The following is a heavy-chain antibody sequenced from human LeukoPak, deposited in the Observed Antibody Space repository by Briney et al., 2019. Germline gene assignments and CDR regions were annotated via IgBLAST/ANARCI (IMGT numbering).Heavy chain of an antibody. CDR3: TRGMYAVSGTSWFGP. D-gene: IGHD6-19*01. V-gene: IGHV4-4*07. CDR1: GGSINDYY. Sequence: SETLSLTCTVSGGSINDYYWSWIRQPAGKGLEWLGRIYSTGSTDYNPSLKSRVTMSVGTSQNQLSLKLSSVTAADTAVYFCTRGMYAVSGTSWFGPWGQGTLVTVSS. J-gene: IGHJ5*02. CDR2: IYSTGST.